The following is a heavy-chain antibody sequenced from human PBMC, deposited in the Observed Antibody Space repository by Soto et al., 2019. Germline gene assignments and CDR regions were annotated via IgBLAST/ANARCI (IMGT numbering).Heavy chain of an antibody. V-gene: IGHV3-11*01. CDR1: GFIFRDYY. Sequence: QVQLVESGGGLVKTGGSLRLACGASGFIFRDYYMSWVRQAPGKGLEWVAYISSSGNTIYYADSVKGRFTISRDNAKNSVFLQMNILRAEDTALYFCAKMSSENYYDPVFSWGQGTLVTVSS. D-gene: IGHD3-22*01. J-gene: IGHJ4*02. CDR3: AKMSSENYYDPVFS. CDR2: ISSSGNTI.